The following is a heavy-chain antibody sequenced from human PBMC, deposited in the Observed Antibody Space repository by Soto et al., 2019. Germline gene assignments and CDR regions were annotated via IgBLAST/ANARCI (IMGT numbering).Heavy chain of an antibody. Sequence: GGSLRLSCAASGFTFSSYGMHWVRQAPGKGLEWVAVISYDGSNKYYADSVKGRFTISRDNSKNTLYLQMNSLRAEDTAVYYCAKDRTDLITMIREAPDAFDIWGQGTMVAVSS. CDR1: GFTFSSYG. D-gene: IGHD3-22*01. V-gene: IGHV3-30*18. CDR3: AKDRTDLITMIREAPDAFDI. CDR2: ISYDGSNK. J-gene: IGHJ3*02.